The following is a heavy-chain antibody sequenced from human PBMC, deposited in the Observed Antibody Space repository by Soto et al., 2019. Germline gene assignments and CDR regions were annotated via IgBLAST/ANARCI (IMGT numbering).Heavy chain of an antibody. V-gene: IGHV1-69*10. J-gene: IGHJ6*02. CDR2: IIPILGTA. CDR3: ARSLYCSSTSCQGLADYGMDV. D-gene: IGHD2-2*01. Sequence: ASVKVSCKASGGTFSSYAISWVRQAPGQGLEWMGGIIPILGTANYAQKFQGRVTITADKSTSTAYMELSSLRSEDTAVYYCARSLYCSSTSCQGLADYGMDVWGQGTTVTVSS. CDR1: GGTFSSYA.